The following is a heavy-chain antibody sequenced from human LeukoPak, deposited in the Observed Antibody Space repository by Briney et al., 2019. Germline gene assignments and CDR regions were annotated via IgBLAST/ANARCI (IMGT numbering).Heavy chain of an antibody. CDR3: ARAHLSSSSTDYMDV. CDR2: ISSSSSYI. J-gene: IGHJ6*03. Sequence: GGSLRLSCAASGFTFSSYSMNWVRQAPGKGLEWVSSISSSSSYIYYADSVKGRFTISRDNSKNTLSLQMNSLRPEDTAVYYCARAHLSSSSTDYMDVWGKGTTVTVSS. V-gene: IGHV3-21*01. CDR1: GFTFSSYS. D-gene: IGHD6-6*01.